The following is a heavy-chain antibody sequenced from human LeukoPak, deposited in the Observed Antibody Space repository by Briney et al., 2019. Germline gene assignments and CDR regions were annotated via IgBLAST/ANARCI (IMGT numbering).Heavy chain of an antibody. J-gene: IGHJ1*01. CDR1: GFTVSSNY. Sequence: GGSLRLSCAASGFTVSSNYMSWVRQAPGKGLEWVSVIYSGCGTYYADSVKGRFTISRDNSKNTLYLQMNSLRAEDTAVYYCATQSGYDSSGSLYFQHWGQGTLVTVSS. CDR3: ATQSGYDSSGSLYFQH. CDR2: IYSGCGT. V-gene: IGHV3-53*01. D-gene: IGHD3-22*01.